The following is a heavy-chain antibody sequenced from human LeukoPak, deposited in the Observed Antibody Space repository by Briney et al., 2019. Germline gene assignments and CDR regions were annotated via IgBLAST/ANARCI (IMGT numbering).Heavy chain of an antibody. D-gene: IGHD6-13*01. V-gene: IGHV4-39*07. J-gene: IGHJ3*02. CDR3: ARLSKSQQLVPPFEAFDI. CDR1: GDSSSNTIYY. Sequence: SETLSLTCTVSGDSSSNTIYYWGWIRQPPGKGLEWIGSIDYSGSTYYNPSLRSRATISIDTSKHQFSLKLSSVTAADTAVYYCARLSKSQQLVPPFEAFDIWGQGTMVTVSS. CDR2: IDYSGST.